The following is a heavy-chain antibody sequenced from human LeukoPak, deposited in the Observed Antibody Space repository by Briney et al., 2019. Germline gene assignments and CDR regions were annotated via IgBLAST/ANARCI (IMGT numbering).Heavy chain of an antibody. CDR1: GFTFSSYA. CDR3: AKVPTQQLVDYYYYYGMDV. J-gene: IGHJ6*02. Sequence: GGSLRLSCAASGFTFSSYAMSWVRQAPGKGLEWVSAISGSGGSTYYADSVKGRFTISRDNSKNTLYLQMNSLRAEDTAVCYCAKVPTQQLVDYYYYYGMDVWGQGTTVTVSS. D-gene: IGHD6-13*01. CDR2: ISGSGGST. V-gene: IGHV3-23*01.